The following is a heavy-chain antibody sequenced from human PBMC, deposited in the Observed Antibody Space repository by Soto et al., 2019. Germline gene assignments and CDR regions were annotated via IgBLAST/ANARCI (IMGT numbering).Heavy chain of an antibody. CDR1: GGSISSGGYY. Sequence: SETLSLTCTVSGGSISSGGYYWSWIRQHPGKGLEWIGYIYYSGSTYYNPSLKSRVTISVDTSKNQFSLKLSSVTAADTAVYYCARVVVVVTASAEYFQHWGQGTPVTVSS. CDR3: ARVVVVVTASAEYFQH. V-gene: IGHV4-31*03. D-gene: IGHD2-21*02. CDR2: IYYSGST. J-gene: IGHJ1*01.